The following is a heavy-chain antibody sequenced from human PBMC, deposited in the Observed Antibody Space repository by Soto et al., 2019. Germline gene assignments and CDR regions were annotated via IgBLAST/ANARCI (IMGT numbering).Heavy chain of an antibody. V-gene: IGHV3-53*01. J-gene: IGHJ4*02. CDR1: GFTVSSNY. Sequence: EVQLVESGGGLIQPGGSLRLSCVVSGFTVSSNYMNWVRQAPGKGLEWVSVIYSGGSTYYADSVKGRFTISRDKSKNTLYRQMNSLRAEDTAVYYCARDQRRFFDYWGQGPLVPVSS. CDR3: ARDQRRFFDY. CDR2: IYSGGST.